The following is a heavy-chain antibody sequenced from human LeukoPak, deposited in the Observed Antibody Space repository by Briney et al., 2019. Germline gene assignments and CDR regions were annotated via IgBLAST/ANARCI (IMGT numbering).Heavy chain of an antibody. CDR1: VGTFSSYA. CDR2: IIPILGIA. D-gene: IGHD3-3*01. J-gene: IGHJ5*02. V-gene: IGHV1-69*04. Sequence: GASVKVSCKASVGTFSSYAISWVRQAPGQGLEWVGRIIPILGIANYAQKFQGRVTITADKSTSTAYMELGRLMSEETAVYYCARSPGPVYDFWSGYYTGERWFDPWGQGTLVTVSS. CDR3: ARSPGPVYDFWSGYYTGERWFDP.